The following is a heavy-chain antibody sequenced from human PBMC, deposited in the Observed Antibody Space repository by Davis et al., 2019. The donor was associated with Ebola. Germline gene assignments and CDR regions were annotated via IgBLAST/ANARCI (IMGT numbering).Heavy chain of an antibody. Sequence: ASVKVSCKASGYTFTSYGISWVRQASGQGLEWMGWISAYNGNTNYAQKLQGRVTLTTDTSKSTAYMELRSLRSDDTAVYYCASAFLGGYFDYWGQGTLVTVSS. CDR1: GYTFTSYG. CDR2: ISAYNGNT. J-gene: IGHJ4*02. V-gene: IGHV1-18*04. D-gene: IGHD2/OR15-2a*01. CDR3: ASAFLGGYFDY.